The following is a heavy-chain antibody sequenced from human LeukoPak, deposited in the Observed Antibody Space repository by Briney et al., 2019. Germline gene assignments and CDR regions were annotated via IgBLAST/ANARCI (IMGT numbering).Heavy chain of an antibody. J-gene: IGHJ6*03. CDR2: ISAYNGNT. CDR1: GYTFTSYG. D-gene: IGHD2-2*02. Sequence: GASVKVSCKASGYTFTSYGISWVRQAPGQGLEWMGWISAYNGNTNYAQKLQGRVTMTTDTSTSTAYMELRSLRSDDTAVYYCARVPYCSSTSCYRVGYYYYYMDVGGKGTTVTVSS. CDR3: ARVPYCSSTSCYRVGYYYYYMDV. V-gene: IGHV1-18*01.